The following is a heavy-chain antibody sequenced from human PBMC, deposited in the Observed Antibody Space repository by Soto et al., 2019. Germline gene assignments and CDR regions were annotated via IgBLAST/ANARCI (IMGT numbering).Heavy chain of an antibody. CDR2: IIHSGST. CDR1: GGSFSGYY. V-gene: IGHV4-34*12. CDR3: ARRVYDSSGYYPKYYFDY. J-gene: IGHJ4*02. Sequence: QVQLQQWGAGLLKPSETLSLTCAVYGGSFSGYYWSWIRQPPGKGLEWIGEIIHSGSTNYNPSLKSRVTISVDTSKNHFSLKLSSVTAADTAVYYCARRVYDSSGYYPKYYFDYWGQGTLVTVSS. D-gene: IGHD3-22*01.